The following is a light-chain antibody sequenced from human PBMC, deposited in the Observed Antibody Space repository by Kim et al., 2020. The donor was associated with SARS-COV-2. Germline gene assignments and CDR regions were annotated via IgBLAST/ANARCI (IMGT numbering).Light chain of an antibody. CDR3: QQYAASPWT. Sequence: SPGERATLSCRASQSVRSNYLAWYQQKPGLAPSLLMYGASRRATGIPDRFSGSGSGTDFTLTISRLDPEDFAVYYCQQYAASPWTFGQGTKVDIK. CDR1: QSVRSNY. CDR2: GAS. V-gene: IGKV3-20*01. J-gene: IGKJ1*01.